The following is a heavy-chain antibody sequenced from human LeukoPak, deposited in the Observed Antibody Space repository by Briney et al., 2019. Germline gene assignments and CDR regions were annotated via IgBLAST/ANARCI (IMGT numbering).Heavy chain of an antibody. J-gene: IGHJ4*02. Sequence: ASVKVSCKASGYTFTTHYIHWVRQAPGQGLEWMGIINPSDGGASYAQKFQGRVTMTRDTSTSTVYMELSSLRSEDTAVYYCARSTVTTGLDYWGQGTLVTVSS. V-gene: IGHV1-46*01. CDR1: GYTFTTHY. CDR2: INPSDGGA. CDR3: ARSTVTTGLDY. D-gene: IGHD4-11*01.